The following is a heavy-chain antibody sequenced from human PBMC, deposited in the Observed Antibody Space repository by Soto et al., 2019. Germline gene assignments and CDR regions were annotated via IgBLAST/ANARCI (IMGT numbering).Heavy chain of an antibody. D-gene: IGHD1-26*01. Sequence: QVQLQESGPGLVKPSDTLSLTCAVSGYSISSSNWWGWIRQPPGMGLEWIGYIYYSGTTYYNPSLKSRVTMSVDTSKNQCSLKLTSVTAVDTAVYYCARREIQGPIDYWGQGTLVTVSS. J-gene: IGHJ4*02. CDR3: ARREIQGPIDY. CDR2: IYYSGTT. CDR1: GYSISSSNW. V-gene: IGHV4-28*01.